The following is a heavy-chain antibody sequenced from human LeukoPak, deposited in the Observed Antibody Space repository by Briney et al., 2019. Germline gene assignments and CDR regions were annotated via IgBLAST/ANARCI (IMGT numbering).Heavy chain of an antibody. Sequence: SGGSLRLSCAASGFTFSSYGMHWVRQAPGKGLEWVAVISYDGSNKYYADSVKGRFTISRDNSKNTLYLQMNSLRAEDTAVYYCAKGRGSSGWYSVDYWGQGTLVTVSS. CDR3: AKGRGSSGWYSVDY. D-gene: IGHD6-19*01. CDR2: ISYDGSNK. V-gene: IGHV3-30*18. J-gene: IGHJ4*02. CDR1: GFTFSSYG.